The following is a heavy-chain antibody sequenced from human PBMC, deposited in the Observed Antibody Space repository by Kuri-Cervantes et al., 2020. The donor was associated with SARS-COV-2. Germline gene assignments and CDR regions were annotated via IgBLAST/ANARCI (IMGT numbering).Heavy chain of an antibody. D-gene: IGHD7-27*01. CDR2: IKQDGSEK. Sequence: GGSLRLSCAASGFTFSSYWMSWVRQAPGKGLEWAANIKQDGSEKYYVDSVKGRFTISRDNAKNSLYPQMSSLRAEDTAVYYCARDLRLGKSLDYWGQGTLVTVSS. J-gene: IGHJ4*02. CDR3: ARDLRLGKSLDY. V-gene: IGHV3-7*01. CDR1: GFTFSSYW.